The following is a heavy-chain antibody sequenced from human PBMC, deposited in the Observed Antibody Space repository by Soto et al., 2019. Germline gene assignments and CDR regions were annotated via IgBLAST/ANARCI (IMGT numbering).Heavy chain of an antibody. D-gene: IGHD3-10*01. J-gene: IGHJ6*02. V-gene: IGHV4-4*07. CDR3: ARDAGYYGSGSYAYYYYYGMDV. CDR2: IYTSGST. CDR1: GGSISSYY. Sequence: PSETLSLTCTVSGGSISSYYWSWIRQPAGKGLEWIGRIYTSGSTNYNPSLKSRVTMSVDTSKNQFSLKLSSVTAADTAVYYCARDAGYYGSGSYAYYYYYGMDVWGQGTTVTVSS.